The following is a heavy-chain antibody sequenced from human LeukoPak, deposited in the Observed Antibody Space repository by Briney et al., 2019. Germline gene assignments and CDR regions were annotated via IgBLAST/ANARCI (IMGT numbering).Heavy chain of an antibody. CDR2: INPSGGST. V-gene: IGHV1-46*01. D-gene: IGHD3-9*01. CDR1: GYTFTGHY. CDR3: AKGGRYDILPGFIDY. J-gene: IGHJ4*02. Sequence: ASVKVSCKASGYTFTGHYMHWVRQAPGQGLEWMGWINPSGGSTNYAQKFQGRVTMTRDTSTSTVYMELSSLRAEDTAVYYCAKGGRYDILPGFIDYWGQGTLVTVSS.